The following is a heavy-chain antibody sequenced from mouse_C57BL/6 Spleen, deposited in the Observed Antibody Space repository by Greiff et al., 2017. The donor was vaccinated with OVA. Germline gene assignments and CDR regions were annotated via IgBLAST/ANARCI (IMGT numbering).Heavy chain of an antibody. CDR1: GYSITSDY. V-gene: IGHV3-8*01. CDR3: AFTTVVAPYAMDY. J-gene: IGHJ4*01. Sequence: VQLKESGPGLAKPSQTLSLTCSVTGYSITSDYWNWIRKFPGNKLEYMGYISYSGSTYYNPSLKSRISITRDTSKNQYYLQLNAVTTEDTATYYCAFTTVVAPYAMDYWGQGTSVTVSS. D-gene: IGHD1-1*01. CDR2: ISYSGST.